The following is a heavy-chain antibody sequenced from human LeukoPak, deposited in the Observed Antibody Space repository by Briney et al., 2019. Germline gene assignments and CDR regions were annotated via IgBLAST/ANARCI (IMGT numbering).Heavy chain of an antibody. J-gene: IGHJ5*02. D-gene: IGHD2-15*01. CDR3: AREWGYCSGRSCYSWFDP. Sequence: SETLSLTCAVYGGSFSGYYWSWIRQPPGKGLEWIGKINHSGSTNYNPSLKSRVTISVDTSKNQFSLKLSSVTAADTAVYYCAREWGYCSGRSCYSWFDPWGQGTLVTVSS. CDR1: GGSFSGYY. V-gene: IGHV4-34*01. CDR2: INHSGST.